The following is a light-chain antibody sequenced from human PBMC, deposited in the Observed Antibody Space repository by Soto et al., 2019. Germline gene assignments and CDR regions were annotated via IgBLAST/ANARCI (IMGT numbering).Light chain of an antibody. Sequence: DIQMTQSPSSVSASVGDRVTITCRASQGIASWLAWYQQKPGNAPNLLIYSASGLQGGVPSRFSGSGSVTDFTLTISSLQPEDFATYYCQQAHSFPYTFGQGTKLEIK. V-gene: IGKV1-12*01. CDR2: SAS. CDR1: QGIASW. J-gene: IGKJ2*01. CDR3: QQAHSFPYT.